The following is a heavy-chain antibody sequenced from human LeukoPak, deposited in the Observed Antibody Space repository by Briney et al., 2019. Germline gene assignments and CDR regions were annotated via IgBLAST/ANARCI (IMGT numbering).Heavy chain of an antibody. CDR3: ARGPQKCLLATYYFDY. D-gene: IGHD3-22*01. Sequence: SSETLSLTCAVYGGSFSGYYWSWIRQPPGKGLEWIGEINHSGSTNYNPSLKSRVTISVDTSKNQFSLKLSSVTAADTAVYYCARGPQKCLLATYYFDYWGQGTLVTVSS. V-gene: IGHV4-34*01. J-gene: IGHJ4*02. CDR2: INHSGST. CDR1: GGSFSGYY.